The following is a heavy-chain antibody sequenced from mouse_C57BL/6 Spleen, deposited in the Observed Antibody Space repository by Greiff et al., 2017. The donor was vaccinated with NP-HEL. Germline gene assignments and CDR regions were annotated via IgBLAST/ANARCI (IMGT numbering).Heavy chain of an antibody. CDR3: ASYDDGSSYLDY. CDR1: GFNIKDYY. Sequence: EVQLQQSGAELVKPGASVKLSCTASGFNIKDYYMHWVKQRTEQGLEWIGRIDPEDGATKYAPKFQGKATITADTSSNTAYLQLSSLTAEDTAVYYCASYDDGSSYLDYWGQGTTLTVAS. CDR2: IDPEDGAT. D-gene: IGHD1-1*01. J-gene: IGHJ2*01. V-gene: IGHV14-2*01.